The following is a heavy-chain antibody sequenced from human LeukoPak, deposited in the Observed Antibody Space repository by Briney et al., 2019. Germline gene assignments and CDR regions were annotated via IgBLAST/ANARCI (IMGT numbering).Heavy chain of an antibody. CDR2: IYYSGST. CDR3: ASVIAVASCFDY. Sequence: PSETLSLTCTVSGGSISSGGYYWSWIRQHPGKGLEWIGYIYYSGSTYYNPSLKSRVTISVDTSKNQFSLKLSSVTAADTAVYYCASVIAVASCFDYWGQGTLVTVSS. D-gene: IGHD6-19*01. V-gene: IGHV4-31*03. J-gene: IGHJ4*02. CDR1: GGSISSGGYY.